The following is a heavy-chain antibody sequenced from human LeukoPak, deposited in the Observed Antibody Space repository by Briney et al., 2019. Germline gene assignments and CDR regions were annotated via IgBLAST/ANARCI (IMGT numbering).Heavy chain of an antibody. V-gene: IGHV3-23*01. Sequence: PGGSLRLSCAASGFTFSSYAMTWVRQAPGKGLEWVSAISGSGDSTYYADSVKGRFTISRDNFKNTLDLQMNSLRAEDTAVYYCAKPQRGAIVIVPALYYFNYWGQGTLVTVSS. D-gene: IGHD2-2*01. CDR1: GFTFSSYA. CDR3: AKPQRGAIVIVPALYYFNY. CDR2: ISGSGDST. J-gene: IGHJ4*02.